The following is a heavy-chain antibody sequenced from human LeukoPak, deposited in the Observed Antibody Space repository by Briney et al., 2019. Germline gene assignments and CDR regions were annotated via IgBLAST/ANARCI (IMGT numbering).Heavy chain of an antibody. Sequence: PGGCHRLSCAASGFTSSSYWMSWVRQAPGKGLEWVGNIKQDGSQKYYMDSVKGRVTISRDNAKNSVDLQMNSLRAEDTAVYYCARENDGFDLWGQGTMVTVSS. J-gene: IGHJ3*01. V-gene: IGHV3-7*04. CDR3: ARENDGFDL. CDR2: IKQDGSQK. CDR1: GFTSSSYW.